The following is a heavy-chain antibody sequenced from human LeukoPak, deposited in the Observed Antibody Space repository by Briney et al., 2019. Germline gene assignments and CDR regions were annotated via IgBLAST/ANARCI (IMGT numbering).Heavy chain of an antibody. V-gene: IGHV4-39*07. CDR3: ARSGSSRWYYFDY. Sequence: SETLSLTCTVSGGSISSSSYYCGWVRQPPGKGLEWIGSIYYSGSTYYNPSLKSRVTISVDTSKHQFSLKLSSVTAADTAVYYCARSGSSRWYYFDYWGQGTLVTVSS. CDR1: GGSISSSSYY. CDR2: IYYSGST. D-gene: IGHD1-26*01. J-gene: IGHJ4*02.